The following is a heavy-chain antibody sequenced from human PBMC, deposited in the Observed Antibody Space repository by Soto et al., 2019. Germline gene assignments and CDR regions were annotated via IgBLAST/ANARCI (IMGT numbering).Heavy chain of an antibody. Sequence: SSETLSLTCAVSGGSISSSNWWSWVRQPPGKGLEWIGEIYHSGSTNYNPSLKSRVTISVDKSKNQFSLKLSSVTAADTAVYYCASGRDIVVVPAALEYYFDYWGQGTLVTVSS. CDR1: GGSISSSNW. CDR2: IYHSGST. V-gene: IGHV4-4*02. CDR3: ASGRDIVVVPAALEYYFDY. D-gene: IGHD2-2*01. J-gene: IGHJ4*02.